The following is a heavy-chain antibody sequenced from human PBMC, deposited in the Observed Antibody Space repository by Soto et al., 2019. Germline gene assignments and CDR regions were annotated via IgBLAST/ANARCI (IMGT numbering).Heavy chain of an antibody. D-gene: IGHD2-2*01. Sequence: ASVKVSCKAYGYTFTSYDINWVRQATGQGLEWMGWMNPNSGNTGYAQKFQGRVTMTRNTSISTAYMELSSLRSEDTAVYYCARNYQYQLLGRFDPWGQGTLVTVSS. CDR1: GYTFTSYD. V-gene: IGHV1-8*01. CDR3: ARNYQYQLLGRFDP. CDR2: MNPNSGNT. J-gene: IGHJ5*02.